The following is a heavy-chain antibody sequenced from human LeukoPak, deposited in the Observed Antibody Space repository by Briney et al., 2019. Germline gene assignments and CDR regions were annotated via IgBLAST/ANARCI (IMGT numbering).Heavy chain of an antibody. CDR1: GGTFSSYA. J-gene: IGHJ3*02. CDR3: AREKGYCSSTSCHDAFDI. V-gene: IGHV1-69*05. CDR2: IIPIFGTA. Sequence: VASVKVSCKASGGTFSSYAISWVRQAPGQGLEWMGGIIPIFGTANYAQKFQGRVTITTDESTSTAYMELSSLRSEDTAVYYCAREKGYCSSTSCHDAFDIWGQGTMVTVSS. D-gene: IGHD2-2*01.